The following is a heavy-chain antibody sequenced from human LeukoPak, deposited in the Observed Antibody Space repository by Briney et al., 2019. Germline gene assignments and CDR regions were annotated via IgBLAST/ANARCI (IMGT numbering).Heavy chain of an antibody. CDR2: IYYSGST. D-gene: IGHD3-10*01. CDR3: ARHSYRGSGSYDH. V-gene: IGHV4-59*08. Sequence: SETLSLTCTVSGGSISSYYWSWIRQPPGKGLEWIGYIYYSGSTNYNPSLKSRVTISVDTSKNQFSLKLSSVTAADTAVYYCARHSYRGSGSYDHWGQGTLVTVSS. J-gene: IGHJ4*02. CDR1: GGSISSYY.